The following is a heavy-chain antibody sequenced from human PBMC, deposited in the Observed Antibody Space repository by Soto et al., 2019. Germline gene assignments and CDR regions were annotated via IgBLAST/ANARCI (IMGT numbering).Heavy chain of an antibody. D-gene: IGHD2-2*01. V-gene: IGHV4-34*01. CDR2: INHSGST. J-gene: IGHJ4*02. CDR1: GGSFSGYY. Sequence: SETLSLTCAVYGGSFSGYYWSWIRQPPGKGLEWIGEINHSGSTNYNPSLKSRVTISVDTSKNQFSLKLSSVTAADTAVYYCARVRVGYCSSTSCPFPSPHFDYWGQGTLVTVSS. CDR3: ARVRVGYCSSTSCPFPSPHFDY.